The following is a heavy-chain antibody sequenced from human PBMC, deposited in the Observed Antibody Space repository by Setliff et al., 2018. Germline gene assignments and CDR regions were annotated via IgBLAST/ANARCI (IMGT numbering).Heavy chain of an antibody. CDR3: TRDQDYYGMDV. Sequence: GSLRLSCAGSGFTFNTYWMTWVRQAPGKGLEWVASITHDGSKTYILDSVRGRFTISRDNTKNSLYLQMNSLRGEDTAVYHCTRDQDYYGMDVWGQGTTVTVSS. CDR1: GFTFNTYW. J-gene: IGHJ6*02. V-gene: IGHV3-7*01. CDR2: ITHDGSKT.